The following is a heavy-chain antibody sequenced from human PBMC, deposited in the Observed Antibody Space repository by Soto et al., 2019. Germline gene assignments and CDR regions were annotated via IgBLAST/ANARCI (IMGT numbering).Heavy chain of an antibody. CDR3: TGWEQPLFEY. D-gene: IGHD1-26*01. CDR2: ISSDGNHK. CDR1: GFTVSAYT. J-gene: IGHJ4*02. Sequence: QVQLVESGGGVVQPGRSLRLSCAASGFTVSAYTMHWVRQAPGKGLEWVAVISSDGNHKYYTDSVKGRFTISRDTSTNTLYLQMNSLRAEDTAVDYCTGWEQPLFEYWGQGTLVTVSS. V-gene: IGHV3-30-3*01.